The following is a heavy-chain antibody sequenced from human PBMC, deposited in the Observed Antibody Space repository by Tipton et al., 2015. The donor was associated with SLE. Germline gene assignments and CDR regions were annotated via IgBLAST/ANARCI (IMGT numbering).Heavy chain of an antibody. D-gene: IGHD3-9*01. CDR2: INHSGST. Sequence: LRLSCAASGFTFSTYAMHWVRQPPGKGLEWIGEINHSGSTNYNPSLKSRVTISVDTSKNQFSLKLSSVTAADTAVYYCARAGPVGRYFDWVDYWGQGTLVTVSS. V-gene: IGHV4-34*01. J-gene: IGHJ4*02. CDR3: ARAGPVGRYFDWVDY. CDR1: GFTFSTYA.